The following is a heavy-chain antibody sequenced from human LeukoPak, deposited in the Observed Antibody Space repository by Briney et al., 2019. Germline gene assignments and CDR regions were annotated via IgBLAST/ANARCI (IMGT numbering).Heavy chain of an antibody. CDR2: INPSGGST. V-gene: IGHV1-46*01. CDR1: GYTFTSYY. CDR3: ARVLKGSLGGSGWGSYYYYGMDV. J-gene: IGHJ6*02. Sequence: ASVKVSCKASGYTFTSYYMHWVRQAPGQGLEWMGIINPSGGSTSYAQKFQGRVTMTRDTSTSTVYMELSSLRSEDTAVYYRARVLKGSLGGSGWGSYYYYGMDVWGQGTTVTVSS. D-gene: IGHD6-19*01.